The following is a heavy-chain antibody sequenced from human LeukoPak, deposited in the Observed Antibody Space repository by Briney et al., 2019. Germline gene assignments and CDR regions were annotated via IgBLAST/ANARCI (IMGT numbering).Heavy chain of an antibody. J-gene: IGHJ4*02. CDR1: GYSFTSYW. V-gene: IGHV5-51*01. D-gene: IGHD3-16*02. CDR2: IYSGDSDT. CDR3: ARVNYDYVWGSYRRLSYYFDY. Sequence: GESLKISCKGSGYSFTSYWIGWVRQMPGKGLEWMGIIYSGDSDTRYSPSFQGQVTISADKSISTAYLQWSSLKASDTAMYYCARVNYDYVWGSYRRLSYYFDYWGQGTLVTVSS.